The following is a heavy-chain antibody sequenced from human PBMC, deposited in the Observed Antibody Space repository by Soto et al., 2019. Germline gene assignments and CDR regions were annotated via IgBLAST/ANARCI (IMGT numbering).Heavy chain of an antibody. CDR1: GYSFTSYW. V-gene: IGHV5-51*01. CDR2: IYPGDSDT. J-gene: IGHJ5*02. CDR3: ARYYSDSSYLSGFDP. Sequence: LGESLKISCKGSGYSFTSYWIGWVRQMPGKGLEWMGIIYPGDSDTRYSPSFQGQVTISADKSISTAYLQWSSLKASNTAMYYCARYYSDSSYLSGFDPWGQGTLVTVSS. D-gene: IGHD3-22*01.